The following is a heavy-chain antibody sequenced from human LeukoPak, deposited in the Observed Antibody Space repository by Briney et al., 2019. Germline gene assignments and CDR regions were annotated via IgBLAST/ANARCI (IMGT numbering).Heavy chain of an antibody. CDR3: ARERPLVL. J-gene: IGHJ4*02. CDR1: GFTFSSYT. D-gene: IGHD2-8*02. CDR2: ISSSSRTI. V-gene: IGHV3-48*04. Sequence: GGPLRLSCAASGFTFSSYTMNWVRQAPGKGLECISAISSSSRTIYYADSVKGRFTISRDNAKNSLYLQMSSLRVEDTAVYYCARERPLVLWGQGTLVKVSS.